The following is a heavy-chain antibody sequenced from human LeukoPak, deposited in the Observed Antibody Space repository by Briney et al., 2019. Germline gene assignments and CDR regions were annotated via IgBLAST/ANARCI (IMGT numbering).Heavy chain of an antibody. J-gene: IGHJ4*02. Sequence: GGSLRLSCVASGFTLSSYWMSWVRQVPGKGLEWVANIKEDGSEKNYVDSVKGRFTISRDNAKNSLHLQMNSLRAEDTAVYYCAKGRRPTLLYWGQGTLVTVSS. CDR3: AKGRRPTLLY. V-gene: IGHV3-7*01. CDR1: GFTLSSYW. CDR2: IKEDGSEK.